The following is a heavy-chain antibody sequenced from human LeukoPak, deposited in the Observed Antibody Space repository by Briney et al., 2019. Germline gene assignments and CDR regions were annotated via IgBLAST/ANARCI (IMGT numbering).Heavy chain of an antibody. V-gene: IGHV3-21*01. J-gene: IGHJ4*02. Sequence: GGSLRLSCAASGFTFSSYSMNWVRQAPGKGLEWVSSISSSRSYIYYADSVKGRFTISRDSAKNSLYLQMNSLRAEDTAVYYCARALPVVVAPEVWGQGTLVTVSS. CDR2: ISSSRSYI. CDR3: ARALPVVVAPEV. CDR1: GFTFSSYS. D-gene: IGHD2-21*01.